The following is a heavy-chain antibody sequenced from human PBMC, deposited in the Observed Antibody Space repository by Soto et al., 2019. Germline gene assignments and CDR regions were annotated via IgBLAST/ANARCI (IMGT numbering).Heavy chain of an antibody. CDR1: GSTFNNFA. CDR2: IVVDSNTA. CDR3: ARAIKRWEVNYYFAF. Sequence: QVVLLQSGAEVKEPGSSVRVSCQVSGSTFNNFAFSWVRQAPGHGPEWMGGIVVDSNTAEYSQRFQDRVTITADTSTATFYMELCSLTFEDTAVYYCARAIKRWEVNYYFAFWGQGTLVTVSS. J-gene: IGHJ4*02. D-gene: IGHD1-26*01. V-gene: IGHV1-69*06.